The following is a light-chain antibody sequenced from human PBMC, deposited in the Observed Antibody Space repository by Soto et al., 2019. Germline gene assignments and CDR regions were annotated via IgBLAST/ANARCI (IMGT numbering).Light chain of an antibody. CDR3: CSYAASYTLV. V-gene: IGLV2-11*01. CDR1: SSDVGGYNY. CDR2: DVT. Sequence: QSALTQPRSVSGSPGQSVTISCTGTSSDVGGYNYVSWYQQFPGKAPKLMIYDVTKRPSGVPDRFSGSKSGNTASLTISGLQAEDEADYYCCSYAASYTLVFGGGTKVTVL. J-gene: IGLJ2*01.